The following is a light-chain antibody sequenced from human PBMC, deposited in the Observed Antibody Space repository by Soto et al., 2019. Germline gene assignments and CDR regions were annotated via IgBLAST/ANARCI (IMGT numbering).Light chain of an antibody. V-gene: IGKV3-20*01. CDR3: QQYGSSPRT. J-gene: IGKJ1*01. Sequence: EIVLTQSPGTLSLSPGERATLSCRASQSVSSSYLASYQQKPGQAPRLPIYGASSRATGMPDRLSGSGSGTDFTLTISRLEPEDFAVYYCQQYGSSPRTFGQGTKVEIK. CDR2: GAS. CDR1: QSVSSSY.